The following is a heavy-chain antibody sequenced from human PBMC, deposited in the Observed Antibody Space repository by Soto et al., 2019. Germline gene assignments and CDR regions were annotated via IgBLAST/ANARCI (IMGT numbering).Heavy chain of an antibody. CDR1: GYSFTNYW. D-gene: IGHD2-8*01. J-gene: IGHJ6*02. Sequence: GESLKISCKGSGYSFTNYWITWVRQMPGKGLEWLGRVDPTDSYSNYSPSFQGHVTISADKSISTAYLQWSSLKASDTAMYYCARDSYCTSGNYFTCCTYAMDFWGQGTTVTVSS. CDR3: ARDSYCTSGNYFTCCTYAMDF. CDR2: VDPTDSYS. V-gene: IGHV5-10-1*01.